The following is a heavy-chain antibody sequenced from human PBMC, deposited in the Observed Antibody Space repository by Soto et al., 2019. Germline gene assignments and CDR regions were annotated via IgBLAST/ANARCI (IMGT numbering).Heavy chain of an antibody. D-gene: IGHD4-17*01. CDR3: ARRHGDYHYDYGKDV. Sequence: QVQMVESGGGVVQPGRSLRLSCAASGFTFSSYAMHWVRQAPGKGLEWVAVISYDGTNKYYADSVKGRFTISRDNSKNTLYLQMSSLRAEDTAISYGARRHGDYHYDYGKDVW. J-gene: IGHJ6*01. V-gene: IGHV3-30*04. CDR1: GFTFSSYA. CDR2: ISYDGTNK.